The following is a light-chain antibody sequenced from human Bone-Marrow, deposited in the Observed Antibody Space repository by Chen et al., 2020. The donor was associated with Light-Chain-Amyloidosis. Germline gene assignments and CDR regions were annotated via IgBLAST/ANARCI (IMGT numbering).Light chain of an antibody. CDR2: RDT. V-gene: IGLV3-25*03. CDR3: QSADSSGTYEVI. CDR1: DLPTKY. Sequence: SYELPQPPSVSGSPGQTARITCSGDDLPTKYAYWYQQKPGQAPVLVIHRDTERPSGISERFSCSSSGTTATLTISGVQAEDEADYHCQSADSSGTYEVIFGGGTKLTVL. J-gene: IGLJ2*01.